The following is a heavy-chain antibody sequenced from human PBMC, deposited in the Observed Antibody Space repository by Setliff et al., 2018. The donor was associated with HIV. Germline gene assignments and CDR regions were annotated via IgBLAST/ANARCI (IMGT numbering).Heavy chain of an antibody. J-gene: IGHJ4*02. CDR1: GGSISSGVYY. D-gene: IGHD3-3*01. V-gene: IGHV4-31*03. CDR2: IHYSGSI. Sequence: PSETLSLTCTVSGGSISSGVYYWSWIRHHPGKGLEWIGYIHYSGSIYYHPSLKSRVTISVDTSTDQFSLKLSSGTAADTAVYYCARVCPPVRYNFWSGYYPKAGYFDYWGQGALVTVSS. CDR3: ARVCPPVRYNFWSGYYPKAGYFDY.